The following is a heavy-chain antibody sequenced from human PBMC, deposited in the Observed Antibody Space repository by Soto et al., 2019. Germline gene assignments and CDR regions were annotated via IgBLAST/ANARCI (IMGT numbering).Heavy chain of an antibody. CDR1: GYTFTSYG. CDR2: ISAYNGNT. Sequence: AASVKVSCKASGYTFTSYGISWVRQAPGQGLEWMGWISAYNGNTNYAQKLQGRVTMTTDTSTSTAYMELRSLRSDDTAVYYCARDGRYDFWSGYYGAPDAFDIWGQGTMVTV. D-gene: IGHD3-3*01. V-gene: IGHV1-18*01. J-gene: IGHJ3*02. CDR3: ARDGRYDFWSGYYGAPDAFDI.